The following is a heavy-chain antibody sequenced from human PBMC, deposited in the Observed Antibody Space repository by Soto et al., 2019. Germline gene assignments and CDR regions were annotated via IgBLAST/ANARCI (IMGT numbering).Heavy chain of an antibody. CDR1: GYTFTSDG. Sequence: ASVKVSFKASGYTFTSDGISWVRPAPGQGLEWMGWISAYNGNTNYAQKLQGRVTMTTDTSTSTAYMELRSLRSDDTAVYYCAGGYMDPTFYYGMDVWGQGTTDTVSS. CDR3: AGGYMDPTFYYGMDV. V-gene: IGHV1-18*01. J-gene: IGHJ6*02. CDR2: ISAYNGNT. D-gene: IGHD1-26*01.